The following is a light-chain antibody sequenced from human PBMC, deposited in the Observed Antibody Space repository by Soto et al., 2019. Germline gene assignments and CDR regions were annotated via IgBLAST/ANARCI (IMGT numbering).Light chain of an antibody. V-gene: IGKV1-5*01. CDR1: QSISSW. Sequence: DIQMTQSPSTLSASVGDRVSITCRASQSISSWLAWYQQKPGKAPKLLIYDASNLESGVPSRFSGSGSGTDFTLTISSLQPEDFATYYCQQSYSTPFTFGPGTKVDIK. CDR3: QQSYSTPFT. CDR2: DAS. J-gene: IGKJ3*01.